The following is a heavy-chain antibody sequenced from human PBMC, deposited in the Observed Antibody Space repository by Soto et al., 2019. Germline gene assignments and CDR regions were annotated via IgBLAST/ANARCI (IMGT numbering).Heavy chain of an antibody. CDR2: ISSSSSYI. CDR3: ARYGGVGATTGDY. V-gene: IGHV3-21*01. D-gene: IGHD1-26*01. CDR1: GFTFSSYS. Sequence: EVQLVESGGGLVKPGESLRLSCAASGFTFSSYSMNWVRPAPGKGLECVSSISSSSSYIYYADSVKGRFTSSRDNAKNLLYLQMNCLRAEDTAVYYCARYGGVGATTGDYWRQGTLVTVSS. J-gene: IGHJ4*02.